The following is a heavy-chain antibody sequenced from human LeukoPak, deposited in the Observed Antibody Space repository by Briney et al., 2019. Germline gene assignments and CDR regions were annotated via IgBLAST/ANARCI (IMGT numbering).Heavy chain of an antibody. CDR1: GFTFSDYY. CDR2: ISSSGSTI. D-gene: IGHD2-2*01. J-gene: IGHJ5*02. Sequence: GGSLRLSCAASGFTFSDYYMSWIRQAPGKGLEWVSYISSSGSTIYYADSVKGRFTISRDNSKNTLYLQMNSLRAEDTAVYCCARDGNIVVVPAGVGSWFDPWGQGTLVTVSS. V-gene: IGHV3-11*04. CDR3: ARDGNIVVVPAGVGSWFDP.